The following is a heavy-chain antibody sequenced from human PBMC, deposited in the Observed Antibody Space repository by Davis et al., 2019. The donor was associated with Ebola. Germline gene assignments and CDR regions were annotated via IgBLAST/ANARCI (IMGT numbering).Heavy chain of an antibody. CDR3: VRQALGYCISTSCSYYFDN. Sequence: GGSLRLSCAASGFTFSSYSINWVRQAPGKGLEWLSYISGRRSTVYYADSVKGRFTVSRDNSKNTLYLQVGSLGPDDMAVYFCVRQALGYCISTSCSYYFDNWGQGTLVTVSS. V-gene: IGHV3-48*04. CDR2: ISGRRSTV. CDR1: GFTFSSYS. D-gene: IGHD2-2*01. J-gene: IGHJ4*02.